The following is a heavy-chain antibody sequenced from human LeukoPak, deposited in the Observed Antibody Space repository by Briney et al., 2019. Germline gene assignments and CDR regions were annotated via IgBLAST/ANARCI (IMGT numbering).Heavy chain of an antibody. CDR1: GGSISSGDYY. V-gene: IGHV4-30-4*01. CDR2: IYYSGST. D-gene: IGHD3-10*01. Sequence: PSETLSLTCTVSGGSISSGDYYWSWIRQPPGKGLEWIGYIYYSGSTYYNPSLKSRVTISVDTSKNQFSLKLSSVTAADTAVYYCARVSKASFGELLIWGQGTLVTVSS. CDR3: ARVSKASFGELLI. J-gene: IGHJ4*02.